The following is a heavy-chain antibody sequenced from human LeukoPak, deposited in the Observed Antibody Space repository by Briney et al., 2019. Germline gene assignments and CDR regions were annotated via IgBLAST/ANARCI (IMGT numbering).Heavy chain of an antibody. J-gene: IGHJ4*02. CDR2: INHSGST. V-gene: IGHV4-34*01. Sequence: SETLSLTCAVYGGSFSGYYWSWIRQPPGKGLEWIGEINHSGSTNYNPSLKSRVTISADTSKNQFSLKLSSVTAADTAVYYCARVTRDYDSSGYTGPNDYWGQGTLVTVSS. CDR3: ARVTRDYDSSGYTGPNDY. D-gene: IGHD3-22*01. CDR1: GGSFSGYY.